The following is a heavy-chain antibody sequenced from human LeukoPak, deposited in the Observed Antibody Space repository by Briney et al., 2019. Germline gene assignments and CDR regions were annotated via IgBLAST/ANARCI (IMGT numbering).Heavy chain of an antibody. CDR1: GFIFSSYE. J-gene: IGHJ4*02. Sequence: GGSLRLSCAASGFIFSSYEMSWVRQAPGKGLEWVSHIYTDSAIYQADSVKGRFTTSRDNAKNSLYLQMNSLRAEDTAVYYCARASNSPFDYWGQGTLVTVSS. V-gene: IGHV3-48*03. D-gene: IGHD2-21*01. CDR2: IYTDSAI. CDR3: ARASNSPFDY.